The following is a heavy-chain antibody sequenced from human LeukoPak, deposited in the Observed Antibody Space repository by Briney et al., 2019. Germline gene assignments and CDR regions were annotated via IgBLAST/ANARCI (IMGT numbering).Heavy chain of an antibody. Sequence: SVKVSCKASGGTFSSYVISWVRQAPGQGLEWMGGIIPIFGTANYAQKFQGRVTVTRDTSISTAYMELSRLRSDDTAVYYCTRDSLVVVAATSGPFDYWGQGTLVTVSS. V-gene: IGHV1-69*05. J-gene: IGHJ4*02. CDR2: IIPIFGTA. D-gene: IGHD2-15*01. CDR1: GGTFSSYV. CDR3: TRDSLVVVAATSGPFDY.